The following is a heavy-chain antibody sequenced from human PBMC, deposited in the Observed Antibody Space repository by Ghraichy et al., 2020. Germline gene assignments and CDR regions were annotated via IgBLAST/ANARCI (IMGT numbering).Heavy chain of an antibody. CDR2: IEYSGST. Sequence: SETLSLTCAVSGGSISSSSYYWGWIRQPPEKGLEGIGSIEYSGSTYYNPSLKSRVTISVDTSKNEFSLRLSSVTAADTAVYYCARYIRMGDYYFDYWGQGALVSVSS. J-gene: IGHJ4*02. CDR3: ARYIRMGDYYFDY. CDR1: GGSISSSSYY. V-gene: IGHV4-39*01. D-gene: IGHD3-16*01.